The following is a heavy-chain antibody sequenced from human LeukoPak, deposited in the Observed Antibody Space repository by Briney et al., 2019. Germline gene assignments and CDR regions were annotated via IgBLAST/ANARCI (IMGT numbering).Heavy chain of an antibody. V-gene: IGHV3-43*01. J-gene: IGHJ4*02. CDR3: AREYLVAYFDY. CDR1: GFTFDDYT. D-gene: IGHD2-8*02. CDR2: ITWNGGST. Sequence: TGGSLRLSCAASGFTFDDYTMHWVRQAPGKGLEWVSFITWNGGSTFYADSVKGRFTISRDNAKNSLYLQMNSLRAEDTAVYYCAREYLVAYFDYWGQGTLVTVSS.